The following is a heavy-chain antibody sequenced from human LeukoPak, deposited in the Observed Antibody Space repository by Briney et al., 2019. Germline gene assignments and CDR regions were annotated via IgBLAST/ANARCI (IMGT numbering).Heavy chain of an antibody. CDR2: MNPNSGNT. J-gene: IGHJ5*01. CDR1: VYTFTSQD. CDR3: VAHRDYNYGCWFDY. Sequence: ASVKVSCKASVYTFTSQDINWVRQASGQGLEWMGWMNPNSGNTGYAQKFQGRVTITRNTSISTAYMELTSLRSEDTAVYYCVAHRDYNYGCWFDYWGQGTLVTVSP. D-gene: IGHD5-24*01. V-gene: IGHV1-8*03.